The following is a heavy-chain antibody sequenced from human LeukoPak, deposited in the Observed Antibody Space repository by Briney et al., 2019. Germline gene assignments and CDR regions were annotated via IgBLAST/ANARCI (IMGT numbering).Heavy chain of an antibody. CDR3: AKQLGYCSDGSCYFPY. CDR1: GFTFNSYW. D-gene: IGHD2-15*01. J-gene: IGHJ4*02. CDR2: ISNNGGYT. Sequence: GGSLRLSCAASGFTFNSYWMHWVRQAPGKGLEWVSAISNNGGYTYYADSVQGRFTISRDNSKSTLCLQMNSLRAEDTAVYYCAKQLGYCSDGSCYFPYWGQGTLVTVSS. V-gene: IGHV3-23*01.